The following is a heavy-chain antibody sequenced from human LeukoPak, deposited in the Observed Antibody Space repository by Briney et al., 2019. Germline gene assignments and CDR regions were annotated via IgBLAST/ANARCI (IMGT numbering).Heavy chain of an antibody. CDR2: ISGSGGST. V-gene: IGHV3-23*01. D-gene: IGHD2-2*01. CDR3: AKDIVVVPAAMNWFDP. CDR1: GFTFSSYA. J-gene: IGHJ5*02. Sequence: PGGSLRLSCAASGFTFSSYAMSWVRQAPGKGLEWVSAISGSGGSTYYADSVKGRFTISRDNSKNTLYLRMNSLRAEDTAVYYCAKDIVVVPAAMNWFDPWGQGTLVTVSS.